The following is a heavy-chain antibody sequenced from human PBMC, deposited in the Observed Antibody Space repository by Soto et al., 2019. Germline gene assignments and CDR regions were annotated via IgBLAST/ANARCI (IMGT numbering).Heavy chain of an antibody. Sequence: ASVKVSCKTSGYAFTRFAIHWVRQAPGQSLEWMGWINGGNDNTKYSQKFQGRVTITMDTSADTVYLEVNVVRPDDTAVYYCAREAHTSGYDYGLDFWGPGPLVTVST. J-gene: IGHJ4*02. CDR3: AREAHTSGYDYGLDF. CDR1: GYAFTRFA. CDR2: INGGNDNT. V-gene: IGHV1-3*01. D-gene: IGHD5-12*01.